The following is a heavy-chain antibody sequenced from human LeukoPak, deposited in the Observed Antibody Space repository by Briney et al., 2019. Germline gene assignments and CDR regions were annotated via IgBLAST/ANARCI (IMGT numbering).Heavy chain of an antibody. CDR1: GFTFSSYA. D-gene: IGHD2-2*01. Sequence: GGSLRLSCAASGFTFSSYAMSWVRQAPGKGLEWVSAISGSGGSTYYADSVKGRFTISRDNSKNTLYLQMNSLRAEDTAVYYCAAHPGDYCSSTSCYRSGYYYYMDVWGKGTTVTVSS. J-gene: IGHJ6*03. CDR2: ISGSGGST. V-gene: IGHV3-23*01. CDR3: AAHPGDYCSSTSCYRSGYYYYMDV.